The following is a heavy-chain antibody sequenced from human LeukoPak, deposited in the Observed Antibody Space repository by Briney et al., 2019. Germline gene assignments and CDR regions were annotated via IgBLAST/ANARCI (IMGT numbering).Heavy chain of an antibody. CDR1: GFTFSSYG. V-gene: IGHV3-30*02. D-gene: IGHD3-10*01. J-gene: IGHJ5*02. Sequence: GGSLRLSCAASGFTFSSYGMHWVRQAPGKGLEWVAFIRFDGSNKYYADSVKGRFTISRDNSKNTLYLQIDSLRVEDAALYYCAKDRFGELSAVSWLDPWGQGTPVTVSS. CDR3: AKDRFGELSAVSWLDP. CDR2: IRFDGSNK.